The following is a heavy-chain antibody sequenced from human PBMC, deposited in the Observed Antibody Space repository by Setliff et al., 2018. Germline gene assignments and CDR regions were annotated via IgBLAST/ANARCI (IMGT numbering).Heavy chain of an antibody. CDR3: ARHATYYYGSGNLPFDH. D-gene: IGHD3-10*01. CDR1: GGSFSDYY. V-gene: IGHV4-34*01. Sequence: SETLSLTCGASGGSFSDYYWSWIRQTPGKGLEWIGEINHSGSTKCNPSLKSRATLSVDTPKNQFSLELTSVTAADAAVYYCARHATYYYGSGNLPFDHWAQGSLVTVSS. CDR2: INHSGST. J-gene: IGHJ4*02.